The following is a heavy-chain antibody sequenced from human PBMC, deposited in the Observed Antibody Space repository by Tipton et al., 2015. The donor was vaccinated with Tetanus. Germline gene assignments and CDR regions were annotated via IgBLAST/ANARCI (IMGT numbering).Heavy chain of an antibody. Sequence: GLVKPSETLSLTCNVSGGSITSYYWSWVRQAPGKGLEWVSSLSGSGDSTYYVDSVRGRFTISRDNSKNTLYLQMNSLRAEDSAVYYCARRQVEGGAHFDHWGQGTLVTVSS. J-gene: IGHJ4*02. CDR3: ARRQVEGGAHFDH. CDR2: LSGSGDST. D-gene: IGHD3-16*01. V-gene: IGHV3-23*01. CDR1: GGSITSYY.